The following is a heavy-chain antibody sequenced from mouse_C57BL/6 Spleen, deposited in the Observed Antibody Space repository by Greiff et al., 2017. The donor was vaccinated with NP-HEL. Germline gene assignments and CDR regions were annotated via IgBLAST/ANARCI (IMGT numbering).Heavy chain of an antibody. V-gene: IGHV1-85*01. Sequence: VKLVESGPELVKPGASVKLSCKASGYTFTSYDINWVKQRPGQGLEWIGWIYPRDGSTKYNEKFKGKATLTVDTSSSTAYMELHSLTSEDSAVYFCARPDGYSSFDYWGQGTTLTVSS. CDR2: IYPRDGST. CDR3: ARPDGYSSFDY. CDR1: GYTFTSYD. D-gene: IGHD2-3*01. J-gene: IGHJ2*01.